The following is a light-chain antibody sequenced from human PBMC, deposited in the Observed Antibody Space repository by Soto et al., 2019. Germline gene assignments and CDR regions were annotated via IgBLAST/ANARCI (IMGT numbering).Light chain of an antibody. CDR3: AAWDDSLRGVV. J-gene: IGLJ2*01. CDR1: SSNIGSNY. V-gene: IGLV1-47*01. Sequence: QSVLTQPPSASGTPGQRVTISCSGSSSNIGSNYVYWYQQIPGTAPKLLISRNNQRPSGVPDRSSGSKSGTSASLAISGLRSEDEAHYYCAAWDDSLRGVVFGGGTQLTVL. CDR2: RNN.